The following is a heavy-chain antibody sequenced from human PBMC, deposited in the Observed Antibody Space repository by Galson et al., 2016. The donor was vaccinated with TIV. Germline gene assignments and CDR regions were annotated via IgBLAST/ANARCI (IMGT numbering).Heavy chain of an antibody. CDR1: GDSLSDLS. CDR2: FDPEQHKK. V-gene: IGHV1-24*01. J-gene: IGHJ4*02. D-gene: IGHD2/OR15-2a*01. Sequence: SVKVPCKVSGDSLSDLSMHWVRQAPGKGLEWMGGFDPEQHKKIYAQTLQGRVTMTEDTSTDTAFLERSSLSFEDTAVYYCASVAWFPGLSLDNWGQGTLVIVSS. CDR3: ASVAWFPGLSLDN.